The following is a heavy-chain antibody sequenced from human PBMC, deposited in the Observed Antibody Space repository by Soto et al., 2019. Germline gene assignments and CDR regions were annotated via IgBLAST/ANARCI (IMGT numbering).Heavy chain of an antibody. CDR1: GGSISSSY. Sequence: PSETLSLTCTVSGGSISSSYWSWIRQPPGKGLEWIGYIYYSGSTNYNPSLKSRVTISVDTSKNLCCLKLSSVAAADPAVYYCGSLRGYFVWGSYRYSNWFDPWGQGTLVTVSS. CDR3: GSLRGYFVWGSYRYSNWFDP. D-gene: IGHD3-16*02. V-gene: IGHV4-59*01. CDR2: IYYSGST. J-gene: IGHJ5*02.